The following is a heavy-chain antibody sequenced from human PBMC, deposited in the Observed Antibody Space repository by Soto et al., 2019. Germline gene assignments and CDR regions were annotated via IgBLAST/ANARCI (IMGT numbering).Heavy chain of an antibody. V-gene: IGHV1-18*01. D-gene: IGHD1-26*01. CDR3: ARERRWEPLLY. CDR1: GYTFSTYG. CDR2: VSAYNRNT. Sequence: QVQLVQSGPEVKKPGASVKVSCKGSGYTFSTYGVTCVRQAPGQALERLGWVSAYNRNTDYAQKFEDRATMTIDTSTNTAYLELRGLTPDDTAGYYCARERRWEPLLYWGQGTL. J-gene: IGHJ4*02.